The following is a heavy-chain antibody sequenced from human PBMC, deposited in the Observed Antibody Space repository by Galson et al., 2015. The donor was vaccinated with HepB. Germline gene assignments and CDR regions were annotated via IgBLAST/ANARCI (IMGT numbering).Heavy chain of an antibody. D-gene: IGHD6-19*01. CDR1: GFTFSSYA. Sequence: SLRLSCAASGFTFSSYAMHWVRQAPGKGLEWVAVISYDGSNKYYADSVKGRFTISRDNSKNTLYLQMNSLRAEDTAVYYCARDNSVFGGWSKPYLDYWGQGTLVTVSS. CDR2: ISYDGSNK. V-gene: IGHV3-30-3*01. J-gene: IGHJ4*02. CDR3: ARDNSVFGGWSKPYLDY.